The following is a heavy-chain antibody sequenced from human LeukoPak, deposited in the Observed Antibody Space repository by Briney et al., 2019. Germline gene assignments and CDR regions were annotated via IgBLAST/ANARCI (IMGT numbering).Heavy chain of an antibody. CDR3: ARDRYKGYANWFDP. J-gene: IGHJ5*02. CDR1: GHTFTDYY. V-gene: IGHV1-2*02. D-gene: IGHD5-12*01. CDR2: INPNSGGT. Sequence: ASVKVSCKASGHTFTDYYVHWVRQAPGQGLEWMGWINPNSGGTNYAQKFQGRVTMTRDTSISTAYMELSRLRSDDTAVYYCARDRYKGYANWFDPWGQGTLVTVSS.